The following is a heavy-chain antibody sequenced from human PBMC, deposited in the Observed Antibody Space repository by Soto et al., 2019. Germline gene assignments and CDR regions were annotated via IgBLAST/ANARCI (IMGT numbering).Heavy chain of an antibody. CDR2: INRDGVT. J-gene: IGHJ5*02. D-gene: IGHD2-2*02. V-gene: IGHV4-34*01. CDR1: GGSFSGYY. CDR3: ARTATQCSSTSCYTVSLDL. Sequence: PSETLSLTCAVFGGSFSGYYWGWIRKPPGKGLEWIGEINRDGVTNYNPSLKSRLTMSVDTSKKQFSLKLNSVTAADTAVYYCARTATQCSSTSCYTVSLDLWGQGTLVTVSS.